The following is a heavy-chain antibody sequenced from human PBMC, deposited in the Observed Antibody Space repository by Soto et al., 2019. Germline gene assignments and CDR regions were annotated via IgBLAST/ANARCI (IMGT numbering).Heavy chain of an antibody. CDR1: GGSISSSSYY. Sequence: QLQLQESGPGLVKPSETLSLTCTVSGGSISSSSYYWGWIRQPPGKGLEWIGGIYYSGSTYSNSSLKSRVTISVDTTKTQSALKLSSVTAADTAVYYYARPEPATDWFDLWVEGTMVTVST. J-gene: IGHJ5*02. CDR3: ARPEPATDWFDL. D-gene: IGHD2-2*01. CDR2: IYYSGST. V-gene: IGHV4-39*01.